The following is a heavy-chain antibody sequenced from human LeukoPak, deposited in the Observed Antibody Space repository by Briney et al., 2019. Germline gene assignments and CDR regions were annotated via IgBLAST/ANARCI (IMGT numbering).Heavy chain of an antibody. J-gene: IGHJ4*02. D-gene: IGHD2-2*01. CDR3: ARAPSSTSAYFDY. CDR2: IYYSGST. V-gene: IGHV4-31*03. Sequence: SETLSLTCTVSGGSLSSGGYYWRWIRQHPGKGLEWIGYIYYSGSTYYNPSLKSRVTISVDASKNQFSLKLSSVTAADTAVYYCARAPSSTSAYFDYWGQGTLVTVSS. CDR1: GGSLSSGGYY.